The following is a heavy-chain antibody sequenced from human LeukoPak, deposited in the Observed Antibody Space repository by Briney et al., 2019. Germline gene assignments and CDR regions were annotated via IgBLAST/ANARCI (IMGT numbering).Heavy chain of an antibody. D-gene: IGHD5-24*01. CDR3: AKDIQLST. Sequence: GGSLRLSCAASGXSFSSAAMTWVRQAPGKGLEWVSLIGTIGYSTYYADSVRGRFTISRDNSKNTLSLQMNSLRVEDTAIYYCAKDIQLSTWGLGTMVTVSS. CDR1: GXSFSSAA. CDR2: IGTIGYST. V-gene: IGHV3-23*01. J-gene: IGHJ3*01.